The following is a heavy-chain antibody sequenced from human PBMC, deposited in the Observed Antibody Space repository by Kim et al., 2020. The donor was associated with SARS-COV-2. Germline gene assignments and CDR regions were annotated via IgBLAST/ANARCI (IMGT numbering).Heavy chain of an antibody. J-gene: IGHJ4*02. D-gene: IGHD3-10*01. CDR1: GYTFTSYA. Sequence: ASVKVSCKASGYTFTSYAMHWVRQAPGQRLEWMGWINAGNGNTKYSQKFQGRVTITRDTSASTAYMELSSLRSEDTAVYYCARVLQGGSGSYYFDYWGQGTLVTVSS. V-gene: IGHV1-3*01. CDR2: INAGNGNT. CDR3: ARVLQGGSGSYYFDY.